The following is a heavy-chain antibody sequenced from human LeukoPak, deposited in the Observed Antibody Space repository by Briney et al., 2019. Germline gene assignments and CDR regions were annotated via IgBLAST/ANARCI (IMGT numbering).Heavy chain of an antibody. CDR1: GYIFNIYG. V-gene: IGHV7-4-1*02. Sequence: GASVKVSCKASGYIFNIYGISWVRQAPGQGLEWMGWINTNTGNPTYAQGFTGRFVFSLDTSVSTAYLQISSLKAEDTAVYYCARAPEEHFDYWGQGTLVTVSS. CDR2: INTNTGNP. J-gene: IGHJ4*02. CDR3: ARAPEEHFDY. D-gene: IGHD1-1*01.